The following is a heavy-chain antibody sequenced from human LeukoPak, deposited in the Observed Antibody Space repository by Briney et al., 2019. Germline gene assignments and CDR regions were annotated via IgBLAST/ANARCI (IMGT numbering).Heavy chain of an antibody. D-gene: IGHD5-18*01. CDR3: AKLDYTYGFT. CDR2: ITSSGGSS. J-gene: IGHJ5*02. V-gene: IGHV3-23*01. CDR1: GFTFSSYS. Sequence: PGGSLRLSCAASGFTFSSYSMNWVRQAPGSGLEWVSLITSSGGSSYYADSVKGRFTISRDNSKNTLYLQMNSLRAEDTAVYYCAKLDYTYGFTWGQGTLVTVSS.